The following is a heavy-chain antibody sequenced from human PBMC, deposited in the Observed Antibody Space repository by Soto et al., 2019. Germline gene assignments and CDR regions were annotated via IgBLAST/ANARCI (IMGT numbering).Heavy chain of an antibody. J-gene: IGHJ3*02. CDR3: ARERWYAFDI. D-gene: IGHD2-15*01. CDR2: ISSSGSTI. Sequence: GGSLRLSCAVSGFTLSSYEMNWVRQAPGKGLEWVSYISSSGSTIYYADSVKGRFTISRDNAKNSLYLQMNSLRAEDTAVYYCARERWYAFDIWGQGTMVTVSS. CDR1: GFTLSSYE. V-gene: IGHV3-48*03.